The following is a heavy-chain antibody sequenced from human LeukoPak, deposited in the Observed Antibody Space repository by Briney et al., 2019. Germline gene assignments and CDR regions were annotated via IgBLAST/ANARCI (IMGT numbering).Heavy chain of an antibody. J-gene: IGHJ4*02. Sequence: KASETLSLTCTVSGDSIRSTTFYWGWIRQPPGKGLEWIGSIYYSGNTYYNPSLMSRVTISVDTSKNQFSLHLSSVTAADTAVYYCARAPHFFDTSGSRYYFDSWGQGALVTVSS. CDR2: IYYSGNT. D-gene: IGHD3-22*01. CDR3: ARAPHFFDTSGSRYYFDS. V-gene: IGHV4-39*07. CDR1: GDSIRSTTFY.